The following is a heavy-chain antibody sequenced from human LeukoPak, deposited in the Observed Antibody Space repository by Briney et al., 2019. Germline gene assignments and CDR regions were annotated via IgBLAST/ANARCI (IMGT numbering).Heavy chain of an antibody. J-gene: IGHJ4*02. D-gene: IGHD6-6*01. Sequence: PGGSLRLSCTASGFTISDYWMTWVRQAPEKGPEWVANIKQDGSQRYYVDSVRGRFTISRDNAKNSLFLQMNGLRAEDTAVYYCARRGGSSSRRSPIDYWGQGTLVTVSS. CDR3: ARRGGSSSRRSPIDY. V-gene: IGHV3-7*01. CDR2: IKQDGSQR. CDR1: GFTISDYW.